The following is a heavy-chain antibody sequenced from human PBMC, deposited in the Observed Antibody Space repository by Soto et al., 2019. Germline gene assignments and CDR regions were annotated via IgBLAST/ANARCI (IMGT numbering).Heavy chain of an antibody. CDR3: AKEREYSRSSPFDY. CDR2: ISASGGST. Sequence: PGGSLRLSCAASGFTFSNYVLSWVRQAPGKGLDWVSGISASGGSTYYADSVTGRFTISRDNSKNTLYLQMNSLRAEDTAVYYCAKEREYSRSSPFDYWGQGTRVTASS. CDR1: GFTFSNYV. J-gene: IGHJ4*02. D-gene: IGHD6-6*01. V-gene: IGHV3-23*01.